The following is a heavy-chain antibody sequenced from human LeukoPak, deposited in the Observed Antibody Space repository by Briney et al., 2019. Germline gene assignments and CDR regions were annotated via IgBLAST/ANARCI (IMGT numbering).Heavy chain of an antibody. V-gene: IGHV3-23*01. Sequence: GGSLRLSCAASGFTFSNYAMSWVRQAPGKGLEWVSGISSDGGTFYPDSVKGRFTISRDNSKNTLYLQMNSLRGEDTAVYYCAKGPLEYSSSSGVDPWGQGTLVTVSS. D-gene: IGHD6-6*01. CDR1: GFTFSNYA. CDR2: ISSDGGT. J-gene: IGHJ5*02. CDR3: AKGPLEYSSSSGVDP.